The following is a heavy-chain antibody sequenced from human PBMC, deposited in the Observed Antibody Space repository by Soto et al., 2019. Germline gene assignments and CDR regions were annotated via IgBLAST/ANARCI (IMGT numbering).Heavy chain of an antibody. J-gene: IGHJ5*02. Sequence: SETLSLTCTVSGGSISSGGYYWSCIRQHPGKGLEWIGYIYYSGSTYYNPSLKSRVTISVDTSKNQFSLKLSSVTAADTAVYYCARDLAVVVVAATREYSAGFDPWGQGTLVTVSS. CDR1: GGSISSGGYY. V-gene: IGHV4-31*03. D-gene: IGHD2-15*01. CDR3: ARDLAVVVVAATREYSAGFDP. CDR2: IYYSGST.